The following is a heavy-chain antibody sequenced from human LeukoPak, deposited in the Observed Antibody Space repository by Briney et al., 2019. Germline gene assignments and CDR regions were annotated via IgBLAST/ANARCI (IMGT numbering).Heavy chain of an antibody. CDR1: GFTVSSNY. D-gene: IGHD3-10*01. CDR3: ARTFTYYYGSGSYMFDP. J-gene: IGHJ5*02. Sequence: GGSLRLSCAASGFTVSSNYMSWVRQAPGKGLEWVSVIYSGGSTYYADSVKGRFTISRDNSKNTLYLQMNSLRAEDTAVYYCARTFTYYYGSGSYMFDPWGQGTLVTVSS. V-gene: IGHV3-66*01. CDR2: IYSGGST.